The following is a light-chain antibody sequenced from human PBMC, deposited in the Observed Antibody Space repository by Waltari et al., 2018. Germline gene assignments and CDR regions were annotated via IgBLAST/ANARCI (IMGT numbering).Light chain of an antibody. CDR3: QHYVRLPAT. CDR1: QSVSRA. Sequence: IVFTQSPSSLSSSPGERVTLSCRASQSVSRALAWYQQKPGQPPRLPIFGASNRATGIPDRFSGSVSGTDFSLTISRLEPEDFAVYYCQHYVRLPATFGQGTKVEIK. J-gene: IGKJ1*01. CDR2: GAS. V-gene: IGKV3-20*01.